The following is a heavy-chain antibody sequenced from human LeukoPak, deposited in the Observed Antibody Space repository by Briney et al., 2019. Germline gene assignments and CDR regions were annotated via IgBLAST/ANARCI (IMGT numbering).Heavy chain of an antibody. CDR3: ARGVYSSGWYGTGACDS. D-gene: IGHD6-19*01. V-gene: IGHV4-31*03. Sequence: PSQTLSLTCTVSGGSISSGGYYWSWIRQHPGKGLEWIGYIYYSGSTYYNPSLKSRVTISVDTSKNQFSLKLSSMTAADTAVYYCARGVYSSGWYGTGACDSWGQGTIVTVSS. J-gene: IGHJ3*02. CDR2: IYYSGST. CDR1: GGSISSGGYY.